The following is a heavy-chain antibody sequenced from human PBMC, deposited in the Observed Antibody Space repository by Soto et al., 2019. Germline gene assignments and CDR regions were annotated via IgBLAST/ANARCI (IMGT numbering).Heavy chain of an antibody. CDR1: GGSFSGYY. D-gene: IGHD4-17*01. Sequence: PSETLSLTCAVYGGSFSGYYWSWIRQPPGKGLEWIGEINHSGSTNYNPSLKSRVTISVDTSKNQFSLKLSSVTAADTAVYYCARNRRNTVTTSPYYYYYMDVWGKGTTVTVSS. CDR2: INHSGST. CDR3: ARNRRNTVTTSPYYYYYMDV. V-gene: IGHV4-34*01. J-gene: IGHJ6*03.